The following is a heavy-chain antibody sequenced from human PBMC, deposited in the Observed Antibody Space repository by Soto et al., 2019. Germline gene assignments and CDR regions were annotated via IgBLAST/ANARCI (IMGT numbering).Heavy chain of an antibody. CDR1: GGSISSGGYY. J-gene: IGHJ4*02. V-gene: IGHV4-31*03. Sequence: PSETLSLTCTVSGGSISSGGYYWSCLRQHPGKGLEWIGYIYYSGSTYYNPSLKSRVTISVDTSKNQFSLKLSSVTAADTAVYYCARVSNRIVVVITHWGQGTLVTVSS. CDR2: IYYSGST. CDR3: ARVSNRIVVVITH. D-gene: IGHD3-22*01.